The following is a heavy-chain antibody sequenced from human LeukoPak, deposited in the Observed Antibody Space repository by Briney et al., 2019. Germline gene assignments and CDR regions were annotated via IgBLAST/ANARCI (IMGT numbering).Heavy chain of an antibody. D-gene: IGHD6-19*01. V-gene: IGHV3-20*04. Sequence: GGSLRLSCAASGFTFDDYGMSWVRQAPGKGLEWVSGINWNGGSTGYADSVKGRFTISRDNAKNSLYLQMNSLRAEDTAVYYCAKDQYSSGWYLEALFDYWGQGTLVTVSS. CDR2: INWNGGST. J-gene: IGHJ4*02. CDR3: AKDQYSSGWYLEALFDY. CDR1: GFTFDDYG.